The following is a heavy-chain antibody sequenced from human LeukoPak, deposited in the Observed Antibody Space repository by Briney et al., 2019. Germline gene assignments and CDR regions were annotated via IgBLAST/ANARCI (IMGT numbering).Heavy chain of an antibody. V-gene: IGHV4-30-4*08. J-gene: IGHJ6*03. CDR1: GGPISSGDYY. CDR2: CYYKWST. CDR3: ARISDDSSSWYVNPKDYYYMDV. Sequence: KSSQTLSLTCTVSGGPISSGDYYWSSSPRPPGKGLEWRGHCYYKWSTYYNPSLKSRVTISVDTSKNQFSLKLSSVPAADTAVYYCARISDDSSSWYVNPKDYYYMDVWGKGTTVTVSS. D-gene: IGHD6-13*01.